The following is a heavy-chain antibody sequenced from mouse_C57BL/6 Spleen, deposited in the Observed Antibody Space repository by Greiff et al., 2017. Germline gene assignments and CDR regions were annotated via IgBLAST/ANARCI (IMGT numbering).Heavy chain of an antibody. Sequence: QVQLQQPGAELVKPGASVKLSCKASGYTFTSYWMQWVKQRPGQGLEWIGEIDPSDSYTNYNQKFKGKATLTVDTSSSTAYMQLSSLTSEDSAVYSCERAGMDYWGQGTSVTVSS. CDR1: GYTFTSYW. V-gene: IGHV1-50*01. J-gene: IGHJ4*01. CDR2: IDPSDSYT. CDR3: ERAGMDY.